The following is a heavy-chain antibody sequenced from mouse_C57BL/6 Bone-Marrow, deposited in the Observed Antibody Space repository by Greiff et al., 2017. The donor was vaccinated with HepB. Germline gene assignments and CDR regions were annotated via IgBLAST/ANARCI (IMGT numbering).Heavy chain of an antibody. CDR2: INPGSGGT. D-gene: IGHD2-3*01. Sequence: QVQLQQSGAELVRPGPSVKVSCKASGYAFTNYLIEWVKQRPGQGLEWIGVINPGSGGTNYNEKFKGKATLTADKSSSTAYMQLSSLTSEDSAVYFCAREGWLDYFDYWGQGTTLTVSS. CDR3: AREGWLDYFDY. CDR1: GYAFTNYL. V-gene: IGHV1-54*01. J-gene: IGHJ2*01.